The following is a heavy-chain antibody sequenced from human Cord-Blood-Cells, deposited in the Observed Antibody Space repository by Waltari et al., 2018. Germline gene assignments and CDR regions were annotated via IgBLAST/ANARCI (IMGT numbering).Heavy chain of an antibody. Sequence: QVQLQQWGAGLLKPSETLSLPCAAYGGSFSGYYWRSFCQPPGKGLEWIGEINHSGSTNYNPSLKSRVTISVDTSKNQFSLKLSSVTAADTAVYYCAREGSYGSGSYFDYWGQGTLVTVSS. CDR3: AREGSYGSGSYFDY. V-gene: IGHV4-34*01. CDR1: GGSFSGYY. CDR2: INHSGST. J-gene: IGHJ4*02. D-gene: IGHD3-10*01.